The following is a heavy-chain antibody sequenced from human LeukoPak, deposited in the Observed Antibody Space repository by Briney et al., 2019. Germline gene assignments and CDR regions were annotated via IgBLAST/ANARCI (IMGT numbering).Heavy chain of an antibody. CDR1: GGSISSGGYY. CDR3: ATSSNPNWFDP. CDR2: IYYSGGT. V-gene: IGHV4-31*03. D-gene: IGHD2-15*01. J-gene: IGHJ5*02. Sequence: PSETLSLTCTVSGGSISSGGYYWSWIRRHPGKGLEWIGSIYYSGGTYYNPSLESRITISVDTSKNHFSLKLRSVAAADTAVYYCATSSNPNWFDPWGQGTLVTVSS.